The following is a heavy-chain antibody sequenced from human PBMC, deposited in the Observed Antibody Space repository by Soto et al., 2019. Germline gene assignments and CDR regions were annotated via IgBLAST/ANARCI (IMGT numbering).Heavy chain of an antibody. D-gene: IGHD1-7*01. V-gene: IGHV4-39*01. CDR3: ASQHSILRTFYGMDV. J-gene: IGHJ6*02. Sequence: QLQLQESGPGLVKPSETLSLTCTVSGGSISSSSYYWGWIRQPPGKGLKWIGSIYYSGSTYYNPSVKSRVTISVDTSKNQFSLKLSSVTAADTSVYYCASQHSILRTFYGMDVWGQGTTVTVSS. CDR1: GGSISSSSYY. CDR2: IYYSGST.